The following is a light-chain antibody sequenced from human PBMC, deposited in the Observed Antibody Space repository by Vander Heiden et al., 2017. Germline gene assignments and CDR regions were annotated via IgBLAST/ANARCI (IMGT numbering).Light chain of an antibody. J-gene: IGLJ3*02. Sequence: QTVVTQEPSFSVSPGGTVTLTCCLSSGSVPTSYYPSWYQQTPGQAPRMLIYSTNTRSSGVPDRFSGSILGNKAALTITGAQADDESDYYCVLYMGSGLWVFGGGTKLTVL. CDR2: STN. CDR3: VLYMGSGLWV. V-gene: IGLV8-61*01. CDR1: SGSVPTSYY.